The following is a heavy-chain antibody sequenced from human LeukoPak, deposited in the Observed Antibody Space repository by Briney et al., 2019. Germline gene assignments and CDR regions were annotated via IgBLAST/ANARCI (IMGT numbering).Heavy chain of an antibody. J-gene: IGHJ4*03. Sequence: PGGSLRLSCAASGFTFSSYGMSWVRQAPGKGLEWVSPISWNGGSTYYADSVKGRFTISRDNAKNSLDLQMKILRAEETAVYYCVREARDGNYALDYWGQGTLVTVSS. V-gene: IGHV3-23*01. D-gene: IGHD4-17*01. CDR1: GFTFSSYG. CDR3: VREARDGNYALDY. CDR2: ISWNGGST.